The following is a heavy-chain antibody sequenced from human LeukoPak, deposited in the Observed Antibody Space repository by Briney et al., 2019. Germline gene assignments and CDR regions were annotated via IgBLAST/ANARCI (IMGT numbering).Heavy chain of an antibody. CDR2: IYYNGNT. V-gene: IGHV4-61*08. CDR3: ARSKGNSWLWVDP. J-gene: IGHJ5*02. D-gene: IGHD6-13*01. Sequence: ASETLSLTCTVSGGSVSSVDNYWSWLRQPPGKGLEWLGYIYYNGNTKYNSSLKSRVTISADTSKNQFSLKLSSVTAADTAVYYCARSKGNSWLWVDPWGQGTLVTVSS. CDR1: GGSVSSVDNY.